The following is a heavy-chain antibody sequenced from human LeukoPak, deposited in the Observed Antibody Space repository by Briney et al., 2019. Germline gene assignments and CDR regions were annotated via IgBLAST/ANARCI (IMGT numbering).Heavy chain of an antibody. V-gene: IGHV4-39*01. J-gene: IGHJ4*02. Sequence: LXXTCTVSXXXXXGXXYYWGXXRXPPGKGLEWIGSIYYSGSTYYNPSLKSRVTISVDTSKNQFSLKLNSVTATDTAVYYCARHYGPWGQGTLVTVSS. CDR1: XXXXXGXXYY. CDR3: ARHYGP. D-gene: IGHD3-10*01. CDR2: IYYSGST.